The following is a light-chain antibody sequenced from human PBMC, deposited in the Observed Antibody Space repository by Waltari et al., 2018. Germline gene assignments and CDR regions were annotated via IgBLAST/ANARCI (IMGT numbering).Light chain of an antibody. CDR1: KLEDKY. CDR3: QAWDRNTYMV. J-gene: IGLJ2*01. V-gene: IGLV3-1*01. Sequence: SYELTQPPSVSVSPGQTASITCSGDKLEDKYASWYQQKPGQSPVLVIYQDNRRPSGIPERVSGSTSGNTATLTISGTQALDEADYYCQAWDRNTYMVVGGGTKLTVL. CDR2: QDN.